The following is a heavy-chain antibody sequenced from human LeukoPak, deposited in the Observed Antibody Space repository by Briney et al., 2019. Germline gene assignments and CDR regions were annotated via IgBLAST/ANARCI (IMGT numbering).Heavy chain of an antibody. CDR3: ARPPNSSGYSLDY. CDR2: IIPIFGTA. D-gene: IGHD3-22*01. Sequence: GASVKVSCQASGGTFSSYAISWVRQAPGQGLEWMGGIIPIFGTANYAQKFQGRVTITADESTSTAYMELSSLRSEDTAVYYCARPPNSSGYSLDYWGQGTLVTVSS. CDR1: GGTFSSYA. J-gene: IGHJ4*02. V-gene: IGHV1-69*13.